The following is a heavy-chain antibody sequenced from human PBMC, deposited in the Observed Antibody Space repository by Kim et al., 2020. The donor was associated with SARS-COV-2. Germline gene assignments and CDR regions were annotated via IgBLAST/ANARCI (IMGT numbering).Heavy chain of an antibody. D-gene: IGHD6-13*01. CDR1: GGSFSGYY. CDR3: ARMGGGSSYVRYNWFDP. J-gene: IGHJ5*02. Sequence: SETLSLTCAVYGGSFSGYYWSWIRQPPGKGLEWIGEINHSGSTNYNPSLKSRVTISVDTSKNQFSLKLSSVTAADTAVYYCARMGGGSSYVRYNWFDPWGQGTLVTVSS. V-gene: IGHV4-34*01. CDR2: INHSGST.